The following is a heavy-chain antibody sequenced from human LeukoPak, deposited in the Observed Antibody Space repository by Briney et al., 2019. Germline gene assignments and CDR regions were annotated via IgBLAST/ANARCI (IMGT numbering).Heavy chain of an antibody. CDR3: ARRGSTVKGDAFDI. CDR1: GGSISSSSYY. CDR2: IYYSGST. D-gene: IGHD4-17*01. V-gene: IGHV4-39*07. Sequence: PSETLSLTCTVSGGSISSSSYYWGWIRQPPGKGLEWIGSIYYSGSTYYNPSLKSRVTISVDTSKNQFSLKLSSVTAADTAVYYCARRGSTVKGDAFDIWGQGTMVTVSS. J-gene: IGHJ3*02.